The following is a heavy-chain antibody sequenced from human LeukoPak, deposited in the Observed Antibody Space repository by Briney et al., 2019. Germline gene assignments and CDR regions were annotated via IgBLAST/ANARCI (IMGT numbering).Heavy chain of an antibody. CDR3: ARHDSSGYHEYYFDY. Sequence: PSETLSLTCTVSGGSITGYYWSWIRQPPGKGLEWIGYIYYSGSTNYNPSLKSRLTISVDTSKNQFSLKLSSVTAADTAVYYCARHDSSGYHEYYFDYWGQGTLVTVSS. CDR1: GGSITGYY. D-gene: IGHD3-22*01. J-gene: IGHJ4*02. V-gene: IGHV4-59*08. CDR2: IYYSGST.